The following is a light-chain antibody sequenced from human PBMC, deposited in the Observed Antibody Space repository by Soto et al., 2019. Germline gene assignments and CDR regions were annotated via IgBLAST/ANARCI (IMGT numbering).Light chain of an antibody. V-gene: IGLV1-40*01. CDR1: SSNIGGGYD. J-gene: IGLJ3*02. CDR3: QSYDSSLSGWV. Sequence: QSVLTQPPSASGAPGQRVTISCTGSSSNIGGGYDVNWYQQLRGTAPKLLIYGNSNRPSGVPDRFSGSKSGTSASLAITGLRAEDEADYYCQSYDSSLSGWVFGGGTKLTVL. CDR2: GNS.